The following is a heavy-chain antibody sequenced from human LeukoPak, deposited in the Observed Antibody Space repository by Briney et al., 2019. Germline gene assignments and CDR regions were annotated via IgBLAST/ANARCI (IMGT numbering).Heavy chain of an antibody. CDR2: ISWNSGSI. CDR1: GFTFDNYA. J-gene: IGHJ3*01. V-gene: IGHV3-9*01. Sequence: PGGSLRLSCVASGFTFDNYAMHWVRQPPGKGLEWVSGISWNSGSIRYADSVKDRTAISRDNAKNSLYLQMNRLRAEDTALYYCAKAIRHGAGSYDAFDVWGQGTMVTVSS. D-gene: IGHD3-10*01. CDR3: AKAIRHGAGSYDAFDV.